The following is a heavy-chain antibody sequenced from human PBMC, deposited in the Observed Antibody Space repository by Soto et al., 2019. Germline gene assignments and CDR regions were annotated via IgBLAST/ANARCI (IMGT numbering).Heavy chain of an antibody. CDR2: INHSGST. J-gene: IGHJ6*03. Sequence: SETLSLTCAVYGGSFSGYYWSWIRQPPGKGLEWIGEINHSGSTNYNPSLKSRVTISVDTSKNQFSLKLSSVTAADTAVYYCAREAAAGHYMDVWGKGTTVTVSS. V-gene: IGHV4-34*01. CDR1: GGSFSGYY. D-gene: IGHD6-13*01. CDR3: AREAAAGHYMDV.